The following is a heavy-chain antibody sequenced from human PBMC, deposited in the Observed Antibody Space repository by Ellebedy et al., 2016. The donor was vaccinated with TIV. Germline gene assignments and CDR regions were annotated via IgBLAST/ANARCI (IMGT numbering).Heavy chain of an antibody. J-gene: IGHJ4*02. Sequence: ASVKVSXXASGYTFTSYYMHWVRQAPGQGLEWMGIINPSGSRTSYAQKFQGRVTMTRDTSTSTVYMELSSLRSEDTAVYYCARDLFGGVTADYWGQGTLVTVSS. CDR2: INPSGSRT. CDR3: ARDLFGGVTADY. V-gene: IGHV1-46*01. CDR1: GYTFTSYY. D-gene: IGHD3-16*01.